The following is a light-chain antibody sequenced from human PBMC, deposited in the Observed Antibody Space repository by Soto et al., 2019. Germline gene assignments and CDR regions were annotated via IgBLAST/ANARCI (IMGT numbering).Light chain of an antibody. CDR1: QSISTF. J-gene: IGKJ1*01. Sequence: DIQMTQSPSSLSASVGDRVSVTCRASQSISTFLHWYQQRPGEAPKLLIYAASSLQSGVPSRFSGSGSGADFTLPIGSLQPEDFAPYYCQQSYTTPRTFGQGTKVEVK. V-gene: IGKV1-39*01. CDR2: AAS. CDR3: QQSYTTPRT.